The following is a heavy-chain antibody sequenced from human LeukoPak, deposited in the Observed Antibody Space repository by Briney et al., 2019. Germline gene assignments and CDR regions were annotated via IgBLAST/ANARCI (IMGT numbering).Heavy chain of an antibody. CDR2: INHSGST. Sequence: SETLSLTCAVYGGSFSGYYWSWIRQPPGKGLEWIGEINHSGSTNYNPSLKSRVTISVDTSKNQFSLKLSSVTAADTAVYYCARGASYSSSWSPNLPAYFDYWGQGTLVTVSS. J-gene: IGHJ4*02. CDR1: GGSFSGYY. V-gene: IGHV4-34*01. D-gene: IGHD6-13*01. CDR3: ARGASYSSSWSPNLPAYFDY.